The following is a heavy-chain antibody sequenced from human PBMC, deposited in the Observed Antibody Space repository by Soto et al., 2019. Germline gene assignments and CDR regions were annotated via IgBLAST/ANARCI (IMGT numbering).Heavy chain of an antibody. J-gene: IGHJ4*02. CDR2: IWYDESNK. Sequence: QVQLVESGGGVVQPGRSLRLSCAASGFTFSSYGMHWVRQAPGKGLEWVAVIWYDESNKYYADSVKGRFTISRDNSKNTLYLQMNSLRAEDTAVYYCARGPGMAQTGYYFDYWGQGTLVTVSS. D-gene: IGHD3-9*01. CDR1: GFTFSSYG. CDR3: ARGPGMAQTGYYFDY. V-gene: IGHV3-33*01.